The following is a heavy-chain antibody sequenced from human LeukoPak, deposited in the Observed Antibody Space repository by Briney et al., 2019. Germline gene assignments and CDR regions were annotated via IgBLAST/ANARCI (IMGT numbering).Heavy chain of an antibody. D-gene: IGHD3-10*01. Sequence: GASVKVSCKASGYTFTSYDINWVRQATGQGLEWMGWMNPNSGNTGYAQKFQDRVTMTRNTSISTAYMELSSLRSEDTAVYYCARMRGAGYYYYMDVWGKGTTVTVSS. CDR2: MNPNSGNT. J-gene: IGHJ6*03. CDR3: ARMRGAGYYYYMDV. V-gene: IGHV1-8*01. CDR1: GYTFTSYD.